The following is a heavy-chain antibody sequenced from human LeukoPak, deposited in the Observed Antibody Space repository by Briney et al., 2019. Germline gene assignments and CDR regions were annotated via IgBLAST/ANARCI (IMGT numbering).Heavy chain of an antibody. CDR3: SRSQFDY. CDR2: ISGDGTIK. CDR1: GFPFSSYW. J-gene: IGHJ4*02. V-gene: IGHV3-74*03. Sequence: GGSLRPSFEPSGFPFSSYWMHWVRQAPGKGLVWVSRISGDGTIKTYADFVRGRFIVSRDNTKNILYLQMNSLKVEDTATYFCSRSQFDYWGQGVLVTVSS.